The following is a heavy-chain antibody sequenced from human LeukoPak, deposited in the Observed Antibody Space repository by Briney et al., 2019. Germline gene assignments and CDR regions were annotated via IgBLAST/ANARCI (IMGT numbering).Heavy chain of an antibody. CDR3: AQAREIVRGKAYWSFDL. V-gene: IGHV3-23*01. Sequence: GGSLRFSCPASGFAFSSYAMSLVRQAPGKGLEWVSGISGSGGSTYSADSVKGRFTISRDSSKTTLYLQMNSLRAEDTAVYYCAQAREIVRGKAYWSFDLWGRGTLVTVSS. CDR1: GFAFSSYA. J-gene: IGHJ2*01. D-gene: IGHD3-16*01. CDR2: ISGSGGST.